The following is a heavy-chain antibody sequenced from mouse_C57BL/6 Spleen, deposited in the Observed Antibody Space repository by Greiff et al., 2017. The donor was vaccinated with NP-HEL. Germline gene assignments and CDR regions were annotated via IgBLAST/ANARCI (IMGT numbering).Heavy chain of an antibody. J-gene: IGHJ3*01. D-gene: IGHD1-1*01. V-gene: IGHV2-9-1*01. CDR1: GFSLTSYA. CDR2: IWTGGGT. Sequence: VQLQESGPGLVAPSQSLSIPCTVSGFSLTSYAISWVRQPPGKGLEWLGVIWTGGGTNYNSALKSRLSISKDNSKSQVFLKMNSLQTDDTARYYCARNRDYGSSPWFAYWGQGTLVTVSA. CDR3: ARNRDYGSSPWFAY.